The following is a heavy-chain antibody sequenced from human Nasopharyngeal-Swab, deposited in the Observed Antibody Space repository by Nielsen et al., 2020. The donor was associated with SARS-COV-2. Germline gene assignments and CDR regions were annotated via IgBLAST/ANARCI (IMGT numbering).Heavy chain of an antibody. D-gene: IGHD3-9*01. Sequence: GESLKISCAASGFTFSSYAMSWVRQAPGKGLEWVSAISGSGGSTYYADSVKGRFTISRDNSKNTLYLQMNSLRAEDTAVYYCAKLAGSGILTGRRYGMDVWGQGTTVTVSS. CDR2: ISGSGGST. CDR1: GFTFSSYA. CDR3: AKLAGSGILTGRRYGMDV. J-gene: IGHJ6*02. V-gene: IGHV3-23*01.